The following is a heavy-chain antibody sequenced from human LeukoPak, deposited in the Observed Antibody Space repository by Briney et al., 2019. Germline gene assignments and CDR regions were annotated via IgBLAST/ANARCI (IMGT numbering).Heavy chain of an antibody. Sequence: GGSLRLSCTASGFNFGTYSMNWVRQAPGKGLEWLSYISNGGTTMYYADSVKGRFTISRDNSKNTLYLQMNSLRAEDTAVYYCASGTSVTTLDYWGQGTLVTVSS. J-gene: IGHJ4*02. CDR2: ISNGGTTM. CDR3: ASGTSVTTLDY. V-gene: IGHV3-48*01. CDR1: GFNFGTYS. D-gene: IGHD4-17*01.